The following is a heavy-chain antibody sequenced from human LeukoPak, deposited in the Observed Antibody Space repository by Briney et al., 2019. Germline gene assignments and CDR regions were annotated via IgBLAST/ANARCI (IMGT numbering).Heavy chain of an antibody. CDR3: ARLRNDYGDYFDY. Sequence: GGSLRLSCAASGFTFSDYYMSWIRQAPGKGLEWVSNISSSGSTIYYADSVKGRFTISRDNAKNSLYLQMNSLRAEDTAVYYCARLRNDYGDYFDYWGQGTLVTVSS. J-gene: IGHJ4*02. V-gene: IGHV3-11*01. CDR1: GFTFSDYY. D-gene: IGHD4-17*01. CDR2: ISSSGSTI.